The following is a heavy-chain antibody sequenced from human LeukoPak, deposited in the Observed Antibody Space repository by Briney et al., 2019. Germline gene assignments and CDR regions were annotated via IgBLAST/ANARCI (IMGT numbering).Heavy chain of an antibody. J-gene: IGHJ4*02. CDR1: GGSINSHNYY. Sequence: SETLSLTCTVSGGSINSHNYYWGWIRQPPGKGLEWIGSIYYSGSTYYNPSLESRVTISVDTSKNQFSLKLSSVTAADTAMYYYARRSSSWDCFDYWGQGTLVTVSS. CDR3: ARRSSSWDCFDY. D-gene: IGHD6-13*01. CDR2: IYYSGST. V-gene: IGHV4-39*01.